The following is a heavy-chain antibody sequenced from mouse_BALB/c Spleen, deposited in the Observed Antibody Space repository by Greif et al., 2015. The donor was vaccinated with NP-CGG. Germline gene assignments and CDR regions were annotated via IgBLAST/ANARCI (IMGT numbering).Heavy chain of an antibody. CDR3: ARGSSYGYFDY. Sequence: VQLQQSGAELVKPGASVKLSCTASGFNIKDTYMHWVKQRPEQGLEWIGRIDPANGNTKYDPKFQGKAAITADTSSNTAYPQLSSLTSEDTAVYYCARGSSYGYFDYWGQGTTLTASS. D-gene: IGHD1-1*01. CDR1: GFNIKDTY. CDR2: IDPANGNT. J-gene: IGHJ2*01. V-gene: IGHV14-3*02.